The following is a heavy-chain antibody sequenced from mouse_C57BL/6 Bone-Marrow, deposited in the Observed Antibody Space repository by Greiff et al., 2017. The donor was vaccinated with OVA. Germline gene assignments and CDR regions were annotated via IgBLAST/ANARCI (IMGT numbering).Heavy chain of an antibody. V-gene: IGHV3-6*01. J-gene: IGHJ2*01. CDR3: ASDGNGYFDY. D-gene: IGHD2-1*01. CDR1: GYSITSGYY. CDR2: ISYDGSN. Sequence: EVKVEESGPGLVKPSQSLSLTCSVTGYSITSGYYWNWIRQFPGNKLEWMGYISYDGSNNYNPSLKNRISITRDTSKNQFFLKLNSVTTEDTATYYCASDGNGYFDYWGQGTTLTVSS.